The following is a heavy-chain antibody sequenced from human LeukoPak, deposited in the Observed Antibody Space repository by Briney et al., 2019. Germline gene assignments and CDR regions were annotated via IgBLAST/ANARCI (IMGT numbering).Heavy chain of an antibody. CDR2: INSAANT. V-gene: IGHV3-23*01. D-gene: IGHD6-13*01. CDR3: AKHSSGWYSFDF. J-gene: IGHJ4*02. Sequence: GGSLRLSCAASGFAFSTYAMSWVGQAPGKGVEWFSIINSAANTYYAHSVKRPFTISRDNSNNTLWLQMNSLRAEDTAVYYCAKHSSGWYSFDFWGQGILVTVSS. CDR1: GFAFSTYA.